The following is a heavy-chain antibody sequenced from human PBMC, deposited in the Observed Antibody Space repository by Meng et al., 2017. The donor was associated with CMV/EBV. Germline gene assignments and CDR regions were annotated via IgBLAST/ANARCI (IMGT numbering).Heavy chain of an antibody. V-gene: IGHV3-30*04. CDR3: ARVAAAVKYYFDY. Sequence: GESLKISCAASGFTFSSYAMHWVRQAPGKGLEWVAVIPYDGSNKYYADSVKGRFTISRDNSKNTLYLQMNSLRAEDTAVYYCARVAAAVKYYFDYWGQGTLVTVSS. D-gene: IGHD6-13*01. CDR2: IPYDGSNK. CDR1: GFTFSSYA. J-gene: IGHJ4*02.